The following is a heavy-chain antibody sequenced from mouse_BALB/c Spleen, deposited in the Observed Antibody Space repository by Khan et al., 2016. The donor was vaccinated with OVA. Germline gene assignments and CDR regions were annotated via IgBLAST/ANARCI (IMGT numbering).Heavy chain of an antibody. V-gene: IGHV2-9*02. Sequence: VELVESGPGLVAPSQSLSITCTVSGFSLTSYGVHWVRQPPGKDLEWLGVIWTGGSTNYNSALRSRLTINKDNSKRQVFLKMNNLQTDDTAMYCCARDLGSSHWYFDVWGAGTTVTVSS. CDR3: ARDLGSSHWYFDV. CDR1: GFSLTSYG. D-gene: IGHD1-1*01. J-gene: IGHJ1*01. CDR2: IWTGGST.